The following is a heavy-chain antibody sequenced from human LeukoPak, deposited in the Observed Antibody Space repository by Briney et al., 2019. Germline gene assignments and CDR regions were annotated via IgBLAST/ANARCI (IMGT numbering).Heavy chain of an antibody. CDR3: TSWGDTTAEYFQR. Sequence: GGSLRLSCVVSGFTFNRCWMNWVRQAPGKGLEWVAHINPDGRDTYYVDSAKGRFTISRDNAQNSMYLQMNSLRVEDTAVYYCTSWGDTTAEYFQRWGQGTLVTVSS. D-gene: IGHD2-21*02. V-gene: IGHV3-7*01. CDR1: GFTFNRCW. CDR2: INPDGRDT. J-gene: IGHJ1*01.